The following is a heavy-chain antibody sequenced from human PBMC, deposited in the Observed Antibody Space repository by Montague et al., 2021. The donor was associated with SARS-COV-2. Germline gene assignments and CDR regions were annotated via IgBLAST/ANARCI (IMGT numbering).Heavy chain of an antibody. CDR1: GGSIGSSSYY. CDR3: ARQGSGSYYNWFDP. V-gene: IGHV4-39*01. J-gene: IGHJ5*02. D-gene: IGHD1-26*01. CDR2: IYYSGST. Sequence: SETLSLTCTVSGGSIGSSSYYWGWIRQPPGKGLEWIGSIYYSGSTYYNPSLKSRVTISVDTSKNQFSLKLGSVTAADTAVYYCARQGSGSYYNWFDPWGQGTLVTVSS.